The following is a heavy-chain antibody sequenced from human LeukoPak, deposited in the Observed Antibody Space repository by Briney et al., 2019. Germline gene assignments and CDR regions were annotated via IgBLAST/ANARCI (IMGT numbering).Heavy chain of an antibody. D-gene: IGHD3-10*01. CDR2: INPNNSDT. V-gene: IGHV1-2*02. CDR3: ARLVWGVDYYYYYMDV. CDR1: GYTFTNYY. Sequence: GASVKVSCKASGYTFTNYYIHWARQAPGQGLEWMGWINPNNSDTNYAQKFHGRVTMTRGTSISTAYMELSRLKSDDTAVYYCARLVWGVDYYYYYMDVWGKGTTVTVSS. J-gene: IGHJ6*03.